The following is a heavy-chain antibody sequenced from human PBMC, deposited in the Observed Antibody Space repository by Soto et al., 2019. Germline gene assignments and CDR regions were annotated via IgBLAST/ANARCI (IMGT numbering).Heavy chain of an antibody. D-gene: IGHD6-19*01. V-gene: IGHV1-69*04. J-gene: IGHJ4*02. Sequence: QVQLVQSGAEVKKPGSSVRVSCKASGGTFSGYTINWVRHAPGQGLDWMGRIIPFQLLSTYAQNFEDRVTITADTSTTTAYMELRNLTSEDTAIYYCGRDSANGWAFWGQGTLLLVSS. CDR1: GGTFSGYT. CDR2: IIPFQLLS. CDR3: GRDSANGWAF.